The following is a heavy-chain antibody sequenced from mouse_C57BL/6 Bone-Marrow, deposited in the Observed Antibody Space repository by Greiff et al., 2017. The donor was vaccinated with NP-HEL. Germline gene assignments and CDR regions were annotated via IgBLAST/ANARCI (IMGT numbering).Heavy chain of an antibody. V-gene: IGHV1-81*01. CDR3: ARPPLTAAWFAY. J-gene: IGHJ3*01. CDR1: GYTFTSYG. D-gene: IGHD4-1*01. CDR2: IYPRSGNT. Sequence: VQLQQSGAELARPGASVKLSCKASGYTFTSYGISWVKQRTGQGLEWIGEIYPRSGNTYYNEKFKGKATLTADKSSSTAYMELRSLTSEDSAVYFCARPPLTAAWFAYWGQGTLVTVSA.